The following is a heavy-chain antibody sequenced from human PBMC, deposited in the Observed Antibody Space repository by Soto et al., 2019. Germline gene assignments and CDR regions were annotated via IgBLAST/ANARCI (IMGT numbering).Heavy chain of an antibody. CDR3: AAERFFGTTGEFDP. V-gene: IGHV1-58*02. D-gene: IGHD3-3*01. J-gene: IGHJ5*02. Sequence: ASVKVSCKASGYTFSTSAIQWVRQARGQRLEWIGWVVGGSGNTNYAQMFQERVTITRDMSTSTAYMELSSLRSEDTAMYYCAAERFFGTTGEFDPWGQGTLVTVSS. CDR2: VVGGSGNT. CDR1: GYTFSTSA.